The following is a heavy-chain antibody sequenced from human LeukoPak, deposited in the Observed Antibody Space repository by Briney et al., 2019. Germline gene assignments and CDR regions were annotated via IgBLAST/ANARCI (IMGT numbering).Heavy chain of an antibody. CDR2: IYYSGST. D-gene: IGHD6-13*01. CDR3: AKDIGSSTPRDY. Sequence: WETLSLTCTVSGGSISSSSYYWGWIRQPPGKGLEWIGSIYYSGSTYYNPSLKSRVTISLDKSNNQFSLKLNSMTAADTAVYYCAKDIGSSTPRDYWGQGILVTVSS. V-gene: IGHV4-39*07. CDR1: GGSISSSSYY. J-gene: IGHJ4*02.